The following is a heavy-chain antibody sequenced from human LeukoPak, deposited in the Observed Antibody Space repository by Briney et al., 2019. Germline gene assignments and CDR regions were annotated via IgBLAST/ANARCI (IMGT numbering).Heavy chain of an antibody. CDR2: IYYRGST. D-gene: IGHD4-17*01. CDR3: ARGGDYGDLRYFDY. V-gene: IGHV4-59*02. CDR1: GGSVNNYY. J-gene: IGHJ4*02. Sequence: SETLSLTCTVSGGSVNNYYWSWIRQPPGKGLEWIGYIYYRGSTNYNPSLKSRVTFSVDTSKNQFSLKLNSVTAADTAVYYCARGGDYGDLRYFDYWGQGTLVTVSS.